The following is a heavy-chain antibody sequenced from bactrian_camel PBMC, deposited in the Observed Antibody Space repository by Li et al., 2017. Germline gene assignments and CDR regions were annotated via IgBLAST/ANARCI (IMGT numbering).Heavy chain of an antibody. J-gene: IGHJ4*01. V-gene: IGHV3S42*01. D-gene: IGHD7*01. CDR2: IAYDGWVT. CDR3: AADFYNLQLARSYNY. Sequence: DVQLVESGGGLVQPGGSLRLSCAASGFTFRNYDMIWVRQALGKGLEWVAQIAYDGWVTRYHDSAKGRFTISKDNVKNTLYLQMNSLEVEDTAMYYCAADFYNLQLARSYNYWGQGTQVTVS. CDR1: GFTFRNYD.